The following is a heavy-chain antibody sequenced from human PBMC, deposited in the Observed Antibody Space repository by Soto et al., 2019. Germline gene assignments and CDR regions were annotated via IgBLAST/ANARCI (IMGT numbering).Heavy chain of an antibody. D-gene: IGHD2-15*01. Sequence: LRLSCGASGFIFSSWNMNWVRQAPGRGLEWVSYISSSSSSIYYADSVKGRLTISRDNAKNSLYLQMNSLRAEDTAVYYCVREDCSGGSCDFDYWGQGTLVTVSS. CDR3: VREDCSGGSCDFDY. J-gene: IGHJ4*02. CDR2: ISSSSSSI. CDR1: GFIFSSWN. V-gene: IGHV3-48*01.